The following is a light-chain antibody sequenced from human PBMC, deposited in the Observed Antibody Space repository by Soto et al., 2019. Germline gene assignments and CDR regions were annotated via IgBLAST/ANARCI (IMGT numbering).Light chain of an antibody. CDR3: MQSLQTPIT. Sequence: DIVMTQSPLSLRVTRGESASICCRSSQSLLPSSGYNSLHWALQKPGQSPQVLIYLASKRAPGVPDRFSGNGSGTDFTLKISRVKAEDVGVYYCMQSLQTPITLGQGTRLEIK. J-gene: IGKJ5*01. V-gene: IGKV2-28*01. CDR1: QSLLPSSGYNS. CDR2: LAS.